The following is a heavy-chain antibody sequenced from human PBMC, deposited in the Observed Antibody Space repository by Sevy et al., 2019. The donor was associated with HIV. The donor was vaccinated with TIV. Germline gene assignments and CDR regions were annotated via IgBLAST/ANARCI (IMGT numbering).Heavy chain of an antibody. D-gene: IGHD3-22*01. J-gene: IGHJ4*02. CDR1: GYTLSELF. V-gene: IGHV1-24*01. CDR2: FDPEDGEI. CDR3: ATTKDCYDSSGSPFDY. Sequence: ASVKVSCKVSGYTLSELFMHWVRHAPGEGLEWMGCFDPEDGEILYAQKLQGRITMTEDTSTDTAYMELSSLRSEDTAVYYCATTKDCYDSSGSPFDYWGQGTLVTVSS.